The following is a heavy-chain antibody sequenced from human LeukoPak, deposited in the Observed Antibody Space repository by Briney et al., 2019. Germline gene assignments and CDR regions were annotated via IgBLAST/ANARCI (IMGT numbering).Heavy chain of an antibody. D-gene: IGHD3-16*01. CDR3: AKGVWGYPGLYY. V-gene: IGHV3-30*18. J-gene: IGHJ4*02. CDR1: GFTFSSYG. Sequence: PGGSLRLSCVDSGFTFSSYGMRWVRQAPGKGLEWVAVISYDGSNKYYADSVKGRFTISRDNSKNTLYLQMNSLRAEDTALYYCAKGVWGYPGLYYWGQGTLVTVSS. CDR2: ISYDGSNK.